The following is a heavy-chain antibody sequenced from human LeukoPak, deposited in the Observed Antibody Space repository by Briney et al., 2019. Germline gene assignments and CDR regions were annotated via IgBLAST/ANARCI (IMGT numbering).Heavy chain of an antibody. D-gene: IGHD1-26*01. Sequence: ASVKVSCKASGGTFSSYAISWVRQAPGQGLEWMGRINPNSGGTNYAQKFQGWVTMTRDTSISTAYMELSRLRSDDTAVYYCARSEWELNYYFDYRGQGTLVTVSS. CDR1: GGTFSSYA. V-gene: IGHV1-2*04. CDR3: ARSEWELNYYFDY. CDR2: INPNSGGT. J-gene: IGHJ4*02.